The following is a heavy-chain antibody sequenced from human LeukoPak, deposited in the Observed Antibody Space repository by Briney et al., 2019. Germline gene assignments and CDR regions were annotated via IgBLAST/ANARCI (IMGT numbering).Heavy chain of an antibody. D-gene: IGHD3-3*01. Sequence: PGGSLRLSCAASGFTFSSYAMSWVRQAPGKGLEWVSAISGSGGSTYYADSVKGRFTISRDNSKNTLYLQMNSLRAEDTAVYYCARDGAIFGVAYMDVWGKGTTVTVSS. CDR3: ARDGAIFGVAYMDV. V-gene: IGHV3-23*01. CDR1: GFTFSSYA. J-gene: IGHJ6*03. CDR2: ISGSGGST.